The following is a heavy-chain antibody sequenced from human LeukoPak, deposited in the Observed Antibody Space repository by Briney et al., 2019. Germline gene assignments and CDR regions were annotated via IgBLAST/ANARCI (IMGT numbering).Heavy chain of an antibody. V-gene: IGHV3-7*01. J-gene: IGHJ5*02. CDR3: ARGRLVVVPAAIAFDP. CDR2: IKQDGSEK. CDR1: GFTFSSYW. Sequence: GGSLRLSCAASGFTFSSYWMSWVRQAPGKGLEWVANIKQDGSEKYYVDSVKDRFTISRDNAKNSLYLQMNSLRAEDTAVYYCARGRLVVVPAAIAFDPWGQGTLVTVSS. D-gene: IGHD2-2*01.